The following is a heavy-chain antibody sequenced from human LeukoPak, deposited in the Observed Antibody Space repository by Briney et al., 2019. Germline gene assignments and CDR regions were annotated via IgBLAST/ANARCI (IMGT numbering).Heavy chain of an antibody. J-gene: IGHJ4*02. CDR1: GFTFSGSS. CDR2: IRTKANTYAT. Sequence: PGGSLRLSCAASGFTFSGSSIHWVRQASGKGLEWVGLIRTKANTYATAYAASVTGRFTISRDDSKGIAYLQMNSLKTEDTAVYYCTRDQTPYYWGQGTLVTVSS. CDR3: TRDQTPYY. V-gene: IGHV3-73*01.